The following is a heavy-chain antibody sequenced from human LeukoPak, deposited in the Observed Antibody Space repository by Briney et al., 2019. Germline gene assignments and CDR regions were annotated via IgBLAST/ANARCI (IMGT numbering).Heavy chain of an antibody. CDR2: IYYSGST. D-gene: IGHD3-22*01. Sequence: PSETLSLTCTVSGGSISSGGYYWCWIRQHPGKGLEWIGYIYYSGSTYYNPSLKSRVTISVDTSKNQFSLKLSSVTAADTAVYYCAREGASYYYDRSGYSPITHWGQGTLVTVSS. CDR3: AREGASYYYDRSGYSPITH. J-gene: IGHJ4*02. V-gene: IGHV4-31*03. CDR1: GGSISSGGYY.